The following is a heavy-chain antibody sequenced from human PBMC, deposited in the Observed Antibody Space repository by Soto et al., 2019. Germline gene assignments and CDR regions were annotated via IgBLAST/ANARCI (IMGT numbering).Heavy chain of an antibody. D-gene: IGHD2-15*01. J-gene: IGHJ4*01. CDR3: VKDSYADFHRVLSTAEYFFDY. CDR1: GFTFDDYA. CDR2: ITWNSGKI. Sequence: LRLSCTASGFTFDDYAMHWVRQGPGRGLEWVSGITWNSGKIAYADSVKGRFTIARDDDNNSLYLQMNSLRPEDTALYYCVKDSYADFHRVLSTAEYFFDYWGQGTLVTVSS. V-gene: IGHV3-9*01.